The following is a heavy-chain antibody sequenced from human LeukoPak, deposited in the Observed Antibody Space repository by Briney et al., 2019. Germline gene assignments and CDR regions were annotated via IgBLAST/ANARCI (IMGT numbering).Heavy chain of an antibody. D-gene: IGHD3-22*01. Sequence: ASVKVTCKASGYTFTGYYMHWVRQAPGQGLEWVGWINPNSGVTNYAQKFQGRVTMTRDTSISTAYMELSRLRSDDTAVYYCARTSYYYDSSGYWYGMDVWGQGTTVTVSS. CDR3: ARTSYYYDSSGYWYGMDV. CDR2: INPNSGVT. V-gene: IGHV1-2*02. CDR1: GYTFTGYY. J-gene: IGHJ6*02.